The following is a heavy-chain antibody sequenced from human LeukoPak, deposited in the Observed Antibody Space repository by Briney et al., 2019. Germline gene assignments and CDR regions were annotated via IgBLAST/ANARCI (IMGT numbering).Heavy chain of an antibody. CDR2: IFHNGNA. J-gene: IGHJ4*02. V-gene: IGHV4-39*07. CDR3: ARVPTYYYDSSGHDGPIDY. D-gene: IGHD3-22*01. CDR1: GGSISTSNYY. Sequence: SETLSLTCSVSGGSISTSNYYWVWIRQSPEKGLEWIGSIFHNGNAFYNPSLKSRVTMSVDTSKHQFSLHLTSVTAADTAVYYCARVPTYYYDSSGHDGPIDYWGQGTLVTVSS.